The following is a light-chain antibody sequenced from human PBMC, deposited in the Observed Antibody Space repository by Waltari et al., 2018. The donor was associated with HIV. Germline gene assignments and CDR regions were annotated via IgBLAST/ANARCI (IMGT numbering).Light chain of an antibody. V-gene: IGLV2-14*03. J-gene: IGLJ2*01. CDR2: DVT. CDR3: SSYTTSRTVV. Sequence: HSALTHPASVSGSSAPPIITPCTGTRTDVGCYNYVSWYQQHAGKAPQLMVYDVTNRPSGVSNRFSGSKSGNTAFLTIAGLQAEDEADYYCSSYTTSRTVVFGGGTKLTVL. CDR1: RTDVGCYNY.